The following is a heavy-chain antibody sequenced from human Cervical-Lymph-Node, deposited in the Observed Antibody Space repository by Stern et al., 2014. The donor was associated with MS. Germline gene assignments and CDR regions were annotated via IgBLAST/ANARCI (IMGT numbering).Heavy chain of an antibody. D-gene: IGHD2-2*01. CDR1: GYTFTSSD. J-gene: IGHJ5*02. Sequence: VQLLESGAEVKKPGASVKVSCKASGYTFTSSDIHWVRQATGQGLEWIGWIDPNSGNSGYAQKFQGRVTMTRTTSINTAYMELSSLRSDDTAVYYCARPLLPAAVGRWFDPWGQGTLVTVSS. CDR2: IDPNSGNS. CDR3: ARPLLPAAVGRWFDP. V-gene: IGHV1-8*01.